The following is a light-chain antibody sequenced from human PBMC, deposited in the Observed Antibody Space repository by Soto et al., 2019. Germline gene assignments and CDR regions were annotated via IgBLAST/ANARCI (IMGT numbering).Light chain of an antibody. Sequence: EIVMTQSPVTLSVSPGERATLSCRASQSVSSNLAWYQQKPGQAPRLLIYGASTRATGVPGRFSGSGSGTEFTLTISSLQSEDFAVYYCQQYNKWPPYTFGQGTKLEIK. CDR1: QSVSSN. V-gene: IGKV3-15*01. CDR2: GAS. J-gene: IGKJ2*01. CDR3: QQYNKWPPYT.